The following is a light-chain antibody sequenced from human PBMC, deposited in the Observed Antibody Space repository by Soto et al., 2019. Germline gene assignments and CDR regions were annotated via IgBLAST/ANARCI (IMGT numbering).Light chain of an antibody. CDR2: DVS. CDR3: SSYTSSSTLFYV. CDR1: SSDVGGYNY. Sequence: QSVLTPPASVSGSPGQSITISCTGTSSDVGGYNYVSWYQQHPGKAPKLMIYDVSNRPSGVSNRFSGSKSGNTASLTISGLQAEDEADYYCSSYTSSSTLFYVFGTGTKVTVL. J-gene: IGLJ1*01. V-gene: IGLV2-14*01.